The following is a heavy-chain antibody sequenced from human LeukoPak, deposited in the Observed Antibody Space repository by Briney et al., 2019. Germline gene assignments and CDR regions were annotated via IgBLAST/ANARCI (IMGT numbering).Heavy chain of an antibody. CDR3: ARDLRRLRYCSSTSCPPLYGMDV. D-gene: IGHD2-2*01. J-gene: IGHJ6*02. Sequence: GGSLRLSCAASGFTFSSYAMHWVRQAPGKGLEWVAVISYDGSNKYYADSVKGRFTISTDNSKNTLYLQMNSLRAEDTAVYYCARDLRRLRYCSSTSCPPLYGMDVWGQGTTVTVSS. CDR2: ISYDGSNK. V-gene: IGHV3-30-3*01. CDR1: GFTFSSYA.